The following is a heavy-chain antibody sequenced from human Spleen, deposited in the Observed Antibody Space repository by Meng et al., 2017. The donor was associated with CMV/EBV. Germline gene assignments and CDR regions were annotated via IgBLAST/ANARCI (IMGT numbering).Heavy chain of an antibody. V-gene: IGHV1-46*01. J-gene: IGHJ5*02. Sequence: QVQLVPPGAEVKTPRASVNVSCKPSRYTFPSYYMHWVRQAPGQGLEWMGIINPSGGSTSYAQKFQGRVTMTRDTSTSTAYMELRSLRSDDTAVYYCARDLPGGTKGTWLDLWGQGTLVTVSS. CDR2: INPSGGST. D-gene: IGHD1-14*01. CDR3: ARDLPGGTKGTWLDL. CDR1: RYTFPSYY.